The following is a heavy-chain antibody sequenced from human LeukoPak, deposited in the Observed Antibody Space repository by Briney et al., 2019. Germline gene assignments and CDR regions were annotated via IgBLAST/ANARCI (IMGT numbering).Heavy chain of an antibody. D-gene: IGHD2-2*01. CDR3: AREGPVGYCSSTSCSYFDY. V-gene: IGHV3-30-3*01. Sequence: GGSLRLSCAASGFTFSSYAMHWVRQAPGKGLEWVAVISYDGSNKYYADSVKGRFTISRDNSKNTLYLQMNSLRAEDTAVYYCAREGPVGYCSSTSCSYFDYWGQGTLVTVSS. CDR2: ISYDGSNK. J-gene: IGHJ4*02. CDR1: GFTFSSYA.